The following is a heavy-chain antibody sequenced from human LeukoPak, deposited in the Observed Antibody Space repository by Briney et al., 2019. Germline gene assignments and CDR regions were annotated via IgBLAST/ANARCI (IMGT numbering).Heavy chain of an antibody. CDR1: AFSFSNYN. CDR3: ARDLGQYYDTSDNWFDP. CDR2: IYSGGST. V-gene: IGHV3-66*01. D-gene: IGHD3-22*01. J-gene: IGHJ5*02. Sequence: GGSLRLSCAASAFSFSNYNMNWVRQAPGKGLEWVSLIYSGGSTYYADSVKGRFTISRDNAKNTLNLQMNSLRAEDTAVYYCARDLGQYYDTSDNWFDPWGQGTLVTVSS.